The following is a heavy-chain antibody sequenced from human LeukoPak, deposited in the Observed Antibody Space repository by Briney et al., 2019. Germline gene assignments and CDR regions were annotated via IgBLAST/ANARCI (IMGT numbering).Heavy chain of an antibody. J-gene: IGHJ4*02. CDR3: ARGIYYDISPRLDYFDY. V-gene: IGHV3-7*01. CDR1: GFTFSSYW. CDR2: IKQDGSEK. Sequence: GGSLRLSCAASGFTFSSYWMSWVRQAPGKGLEWVANIKQDGSEKYYVDSVKGRFTISRDNAKNSLYLQMNSLRAEDTAVYYCARGIYYDISPRLDYFDYWGQGTLVTVSS. D-gene: IGHD3-9*01.